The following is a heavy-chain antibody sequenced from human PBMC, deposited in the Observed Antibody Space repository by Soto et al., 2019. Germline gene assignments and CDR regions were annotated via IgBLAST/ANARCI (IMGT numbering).Heavy chain of an antibody. D-gene: IGHD2-15*01. CDR3: GKILVGATGHTDADS. J-gene: IGHJ4*02. Sequence: SETLSLTCIVSGGSVYSNGHYWGWIRQPPGKGLEWIGSIDNNGVTNYNSSLKSRVTISRDASKNQFSLRLTSVTAADTAVYYCGKILVGATGHTDADSWGPGTLVTVSS. CDR1: GGSVYSNGHY. CDR2: IDNNGVT. V-gene: IGHV4-39*01.